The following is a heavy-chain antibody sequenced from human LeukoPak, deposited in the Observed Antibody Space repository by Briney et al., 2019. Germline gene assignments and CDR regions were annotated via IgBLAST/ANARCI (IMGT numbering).Heavy chain of an antibody. Sequence: SETLSLTCTVSGGSISSYYWSWIRQTPGKGLEWIGYIYYSGSTNYNPSLKSRVTISVDTSKNQFSLKLSSVTAADTAVYYCASMRQLVHFGYWGQGTLVTVSS. CDR3: ASMRQLVHFGY. CDR2: IYYSGST. D-gene: IGHD6-6*01. V-gene: IGHV4-59*01. CDR1: GGSISSYY. J-gene: IGHJ4*02.